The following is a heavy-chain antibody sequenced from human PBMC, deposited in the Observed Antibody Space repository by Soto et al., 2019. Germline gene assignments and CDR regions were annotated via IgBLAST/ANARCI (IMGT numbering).Heavy chain of an antibody. CDR3: ARVLAAAGNIDY. V-gene: IGHV1-69*13. J-gene: IGHJ4*02. CDR2: IIPIFGTA. D-gene: IGHD6-13*01. CDR1: GGTFSSYA. Sequence: SVKVSCKASGGTFSSYAISWVRQAPGQGLEWMGGIIPIFGTANYAQKFQGRVTITADESTSTAYMELSSLRSEDTAVYYCARVLAAAGNIDYWGQGTLVTVSS.